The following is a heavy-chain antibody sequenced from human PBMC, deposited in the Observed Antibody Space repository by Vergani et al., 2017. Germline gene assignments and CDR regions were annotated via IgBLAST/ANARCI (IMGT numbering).Heavy chain of an antibody. CDR2: IIPIFGTA. CDR1: GGTFSSYA. J-gene: IGHJ3*02. V-gene: IGHV1-69*01. Sequence: QVQLVQSGAEVKKPGSSVKVSCKASGGTFSSYAISWVRQAPGQGLEWMGGIIPIFGTANYAQKFQGRVTITADESTSTAYMELSSLRSEDTAVYYCARVXYYYDSSGYYYPGAFDIWGQGTMVTVSS. CDR3: ARVXYYYDSSGYYYPGAFDI. D-gene: IGHD3-22*01.